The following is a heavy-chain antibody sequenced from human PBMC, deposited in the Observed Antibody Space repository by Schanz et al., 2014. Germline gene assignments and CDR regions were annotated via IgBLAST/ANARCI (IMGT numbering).Heavy chain of an antibody. J-gene: IGHJ5*02. D-gene: IGHD3-3*01. Sequence: QVQLVQSGSELKKPGASVKVSCKASGYVFTAYYMHWVRQAPGQGLEWMGRIIPNLGSANYAQKFQGRVTITADKSTSTVYMELSSLRSEDTAIYYCARGNTIFGVVILGWLDPWGQGTLVTVSS. CDR3: ARGNTIFGVVILGWLDP. CDR2: IIPNLGSA. CDR1: GYVFTAYY. V-gene: IGHV1-69*08.